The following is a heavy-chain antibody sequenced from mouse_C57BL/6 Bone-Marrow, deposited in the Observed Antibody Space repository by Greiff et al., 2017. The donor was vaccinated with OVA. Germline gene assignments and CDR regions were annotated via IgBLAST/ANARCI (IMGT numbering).Heavy chain of an antibody. CDR2: ISDGGSYT. J-gene: IGHJ4*01. D-gene: IGHD3-1*01. CDR1: GFTFSSYA. Sequence: EVKLVESGGGLVKPGGSLKLSCAASGFTFSSYAMSWVRQTPEKRLEWVATISDGGSYTYYPDNVKGRFTISRDNAKNNLYLQMSHLKSEDTAMYYCARDPSGIRNYAMDYWGQGTSVTVSS. V-gene: IGHV5-4*01. CDR3: ARDPSGIRNYAMDY.